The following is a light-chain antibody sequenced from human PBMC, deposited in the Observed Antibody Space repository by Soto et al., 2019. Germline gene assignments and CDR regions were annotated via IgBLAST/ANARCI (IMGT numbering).Light chain of an antibody. CDR2: GAS. CDR1: QSVSSTY. CDR3: QQYGSSSYT. Sequence: EIVLTQSPGTLSLSPGERATLSCRASQSVSSTYLAWYHQNPGQAPRLLIYGASSRASGIPDRFSGSGSGTDFTLTISLLEPEDFAEYFCQQYGSSSYTFGQGTKLEIK. J-gene: IGKJ2*01. V-gene: IGKV3-20*01.